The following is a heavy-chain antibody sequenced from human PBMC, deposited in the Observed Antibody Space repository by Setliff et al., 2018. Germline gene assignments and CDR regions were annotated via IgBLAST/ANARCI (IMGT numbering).Heavy chain of an antibody. CDR1: GYSISSGYY. D-gene: IGHD6-13*01. CDR2: IYYSGST. V-gene: IGHV4-38-2*01. Sequence: SETLSLTCAVSGYSISSGYYGGWIRQPPGKGLEWLGSIYYSGSTSYNPSLKSRVPISVDTSKTQFSLKLSSVTASDTAVYYCARLDGSSWLVPGGLNWFDPWGQGTLVTVSS. CDR3: ARLDGSSWLVPGGLNWFDP. J-gene: IGHJ5*02.